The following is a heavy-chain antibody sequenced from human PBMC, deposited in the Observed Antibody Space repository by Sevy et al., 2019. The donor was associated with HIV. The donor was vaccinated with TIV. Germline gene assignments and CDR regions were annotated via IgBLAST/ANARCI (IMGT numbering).Heavy chain of an antibody. CDR1: GYTFTSYA. J-gene: IGHJ4*02. D-gene: IGHD3-9*01. CDR3: ARGDSDLLTGLDY. V-gene: IGHV1-3*01. CDR2: INAGNGNT. Sequence: ASVKVSCKASGYTFTSYAMHWVRQAPGQRLEWMGWINAGNGNTKYPQKFQGRVTITRETSASTAYMELSSLRSEDTAVYYCARGDSDLLTGLDYWGQGTLVTVSS.